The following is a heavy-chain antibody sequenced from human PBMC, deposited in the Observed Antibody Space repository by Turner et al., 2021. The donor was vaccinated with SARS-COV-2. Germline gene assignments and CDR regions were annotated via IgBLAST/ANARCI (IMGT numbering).Heavy chain of an antibody. CDR2: IYPTGST. CDR1: GDSISRDY. J-gene: IGHJ3*02. D-gene: IGHD3-10*01. CDR3: ARHYGSGLDI. Sequence: QVQLQESGPGLVKPSETLFLTCTVSGDSISRDYWSWIRQPAGTGLEWIGRIYPTGSTNYNPSLKSRVTMSVDTSKNQVSLRLTSVTAADTAVYYCARHYGSGLDIWGQGTMVTVSS. V-gene: IGHV4-4*07.